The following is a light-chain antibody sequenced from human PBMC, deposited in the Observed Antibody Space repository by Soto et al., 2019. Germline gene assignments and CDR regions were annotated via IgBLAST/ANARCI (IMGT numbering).Light chain of an antibody. Sequence: QSVLTQPASVSGSAGQSITISCTGTSSDVGGYNYVSWYQQHPGKAPRLMIYEVSNRPSGVSNRFSGSKSANTASLTISGLQTEDEADYYCSSYRSGATITFGTGTKVTVL. V-gene: IGLV2-14*01. CDR2: EVS. J-gene: IGLJ1*01. CDR1: SSDVGGYNY. CDR3: SSYRSGATIT.